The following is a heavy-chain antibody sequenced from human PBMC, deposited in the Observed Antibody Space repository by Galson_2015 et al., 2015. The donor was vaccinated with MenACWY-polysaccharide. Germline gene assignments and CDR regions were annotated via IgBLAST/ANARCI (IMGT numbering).Heavy chain of an antibody. CDR1: VGSITSGGYF. V-gene: IGHV4-31*03. J-gene: IGHJ5*02. CDR2: ISFDGGT. D-gene: IGHD3-16*01. Sequence: TLSLTCPVSVGSITSGGYFWSWIRQHPGKGLEWIAYISFDGGTYYNPSLKSRVIISLDTPNNQPNNQFSLKLNSVTAADPDFYYCARGGRAVSNRNWFDPWGQGTLVTVSS. CDR3: ARGGRAVSNRNWFDP.